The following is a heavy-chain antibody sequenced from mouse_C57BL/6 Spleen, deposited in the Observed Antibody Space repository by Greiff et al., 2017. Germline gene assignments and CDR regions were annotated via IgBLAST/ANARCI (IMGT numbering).Heavy chain of an antibody. CDR1: GYTFTDYY. CDR2: INPNNDGT. V-gene: IGHV1-26*01. CDR3: ARDYSNYVSFAY. Sequence: EVMLVESGPELVKPGASVKISCKASGYTFTDYYMNWVKQSHGKSLEWIGYINPNNDGTSSNQNFKGKSTLSVDKSSSTAYMELRSLTAEDSAVYYCARDYSNYVSFAYCGQGTLVTVSA. D-gene: IGHD2-5*01. J-gene: IGHJ3*01.